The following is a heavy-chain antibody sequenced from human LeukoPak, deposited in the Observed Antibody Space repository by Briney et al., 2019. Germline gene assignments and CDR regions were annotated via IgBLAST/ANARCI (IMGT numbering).Heavy chain of an antibody. CDR1: GCTLTELS. V-gene: IGHV1-24*01. D-gene: IGHD3-10*01. Sequence: ASVKVSCKVSGCTLTELSMHWVRQAPGKGLEWMGGFDPEDGETIYAQKFQGRVTMTEDTSTDTAYMELSSLRSEDTAVYYCATMLTMVRGVIFDYWGQGTLVTVSS. CDR3: ATMLTMVRGVIFDY. J-gene: IGHJ4*02. CDR2: FDPEDGET.